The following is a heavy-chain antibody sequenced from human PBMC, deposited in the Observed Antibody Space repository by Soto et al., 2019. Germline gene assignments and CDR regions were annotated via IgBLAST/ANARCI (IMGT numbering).Heavy chain of an antibody. V-gene: IGHV4-59*01. CDR3: ARSDDYIWGSYRSEYFQH. CDR1: GGSISSYY. D-gene: IGHD3-16*02. Sequence: SETLSLTCTVSGGSISSYYWSWIRQPPGKGLEWIGYIYYSGSTNYNPSLKSRVTISVDTSKNQFSLKLSSVTAADTAVYYCARSDDYIWGSYRSEYFQHWGQGTLVTVSS. J-gene: IGHJ1*01. CDR2: IYYSGST.